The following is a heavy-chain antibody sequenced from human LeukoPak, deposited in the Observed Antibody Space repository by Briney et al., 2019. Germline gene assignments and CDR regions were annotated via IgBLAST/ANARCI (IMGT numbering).Heavy chain of an antibody. CDR1: GGSISSYY. D-gene: IGHD6-19*01. CDR3: ANFGGWYGIDY. J-gene: IGHJ4*02. V-gene: IGHV4-59*07. CDR2: IYYSGST. Sequence: SDTLSLTCTVSGGSISSYYWSWIRQPPGQGLEWIGYIYYSGSTNYNPSLKSRVTISVDTSKNQFSLKLSSVTAADTAVYYCANFGGWYGIDYWGQGTLVTVSS.